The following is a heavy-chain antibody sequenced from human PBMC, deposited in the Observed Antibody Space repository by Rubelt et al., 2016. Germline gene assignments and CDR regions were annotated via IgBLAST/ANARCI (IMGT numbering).Heavy chain of an antibody. CDR2: IYWDDDK. CDR3: AHRVGDSTRWYGTHYDY. V-gene: IGHV2-5*02. D-gene: IGHD6-19*01. J-gene: IGHJ4*02. Sequence: QITLEESGPALVKPTQALALTCTFSGFSLSTSGEGVGWIRQPPGKALEWLAVIYWDDDKRYSPSLKSRLTVTKDTSRNQVGLTVTNMDPMDTATYYCAHRVGDSTRWYGTHYDYWGRGTPVTVSS. CDR1: GFSLSTSGEG.